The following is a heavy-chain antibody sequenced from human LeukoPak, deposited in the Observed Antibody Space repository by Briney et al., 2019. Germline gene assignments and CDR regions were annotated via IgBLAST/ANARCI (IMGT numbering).Heavy chain of an antibody. CDR1: GFTFSTSV. D-gene: IGHD2-2*01. J-gene: IGHJ4*02. CDR2: MSSAGTIK. V-gene: IGHV3-30-3*01. Sequence: GGSLRLSCAASGFTFSTSVVHWVRQAPGKGLEWLAVMSSAGTIKIYTDSVKGRFSISRDNSKNTLFLQMNSLRVDDTAVYYCARDLLSPAPDYFDAWGQGTLVTVSS. CDR3: ARDLLSPAPDYFDA.